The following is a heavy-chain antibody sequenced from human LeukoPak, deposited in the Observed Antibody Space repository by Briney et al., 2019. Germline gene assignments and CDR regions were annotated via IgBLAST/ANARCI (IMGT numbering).Heavy chain of an antibody. J-gene: IGHJ4*02. CDR1: GFTFDDYA. CDR3: AKDPYYSSSSPFFDY. CDR2: ISWNSGNI. Sequence: GGSLRLSCAASGFTFDDYAMHWVRQAPGKGLEWVSGISWNSGNIDYADSVKGRFTISRDNAKNSLYLQMKSLRAEDTALYYCAKDPYYSSSSPFFDYWGQGTLVTVSS. D-gene: IGHD6-6*01. V-gene: IGHV3-9*01.